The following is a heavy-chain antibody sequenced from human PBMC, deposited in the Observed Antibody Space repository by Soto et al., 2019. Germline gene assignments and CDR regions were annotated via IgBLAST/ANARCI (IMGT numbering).Heavy chain of an antibody. CDR2: IIPVFGTP. D-gene: IGHD3-22*01. J-gene: IGHJ6*02. Sequence: ASVKVSCKASGGSLSNYGISWVRQALGQGLEWMGAIIPVFGTPNYAQKFQDRVTITADESTTTVYMEVRSLTSEDTAVYYCARGDATKIVVTTYYAMDVWGQGTTVTVSS. CDR3: ARGDATKIVVTTYYAMDV. CDR1: GGSLSNYG. V-gene: IGHV1-69*13.